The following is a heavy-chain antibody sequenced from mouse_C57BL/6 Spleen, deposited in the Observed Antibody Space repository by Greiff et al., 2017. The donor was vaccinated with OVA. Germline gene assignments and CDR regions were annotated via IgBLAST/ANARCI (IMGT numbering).Heavy chain of an antibody. CDR3: ARDRDSNFHFDY. CDR2: INYDGSST. J-gene: IGHJ2*01. D-gene: IGHD2-5*01. Sequence: VQLKESEGGLVQPGSSMKLSCTASGFTFSDYYMAWVRQVPEKGLEWVANINYDGSSTYYLDSLKSRFIISRDNAKNILYLQMSSLKSEDTATYYCARDRDSNFHFDYWGQGTTLTVSS. CDR1: GFTFSDYY. V-gene: IGHV5-16*01.